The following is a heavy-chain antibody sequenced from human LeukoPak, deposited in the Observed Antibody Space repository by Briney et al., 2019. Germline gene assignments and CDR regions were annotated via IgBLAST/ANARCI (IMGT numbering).Heavy chain of an antibody. Sequence: PSETLSLTCTVSGGSISSYYWSWIRQPPGKGLEWIGYIYYSGSTNYNPSLKSRVTISVDTSKNQFSLKLSSVTAADTAVYYCASPYYYDSSGYSDYWGQGTLVTVSS. CDR3: ASPYYYDSSGYSDY. V-gene: IGHV4-59*01. J-gene: IGHJ4*02. CDR2: IYYSGST. CDR1: GGSISSYY. D-gene: IGHD3-22*01.